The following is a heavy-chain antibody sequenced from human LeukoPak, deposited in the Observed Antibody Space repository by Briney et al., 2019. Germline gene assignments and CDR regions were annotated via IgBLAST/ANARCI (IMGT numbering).Heavy chain of an antibody. CDR3: ASSVAGTWGH. D-gene: IGHD6-19*01. CDR2: INAGNGNT. V-gene: IGHV1-3*01. CDR1: GYTFTSYA. J-gene: IGHJ4*02. Sequence: ASVTVSFKASGYTFTSYAMHWVRQAPGQRLEWMGWINAGNGNTKYSQKFQGRVTITKGTSASTAYMELSSLRSEDTAVYYCASSVAGTWGHWGQGTLVTVSS.